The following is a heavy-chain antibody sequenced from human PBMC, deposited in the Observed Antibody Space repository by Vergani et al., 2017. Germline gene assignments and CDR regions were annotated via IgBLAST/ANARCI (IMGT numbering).Heavy chain of an antibody. D-gene: IGHD6-13*01. J-gene: IGHJ6*02. CDR3: ARDRTAAGYYYYYYGMDV. CDR2: ISSSSSYI. V-gene: IGHV3-21*01. CDR1: GFTFSSYS. Sequence: EVQLVESGGGLVKPGGSLRLSCAASGFTFSSYSMNWVRQAPGKGLEWVSSISSSSSYIYYADSVKGRFTISRDNAKNSLYLQMNSLRAEDTAVYYCARDRTAAGYYYYYYGMDVWGQGTTVIVSS.